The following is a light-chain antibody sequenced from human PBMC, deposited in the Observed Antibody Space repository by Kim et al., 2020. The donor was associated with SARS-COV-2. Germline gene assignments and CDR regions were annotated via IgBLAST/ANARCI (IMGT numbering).Light chain of an antibody. CDR2: DAS. V-gene: IGKV3-11*01. CDR3: QQRSSWPHT. J-gene: IGKJ4*01. Sequence: LSPGERATLSCRASQSVTNYLAWYQHKPGQAPRLLIYDASNRASGIPPRFSGSGSGTDFALTISRLEREDFAVYYCQQRSSWPHTFGGGTKVDIK. CDR1: QSVTNY.